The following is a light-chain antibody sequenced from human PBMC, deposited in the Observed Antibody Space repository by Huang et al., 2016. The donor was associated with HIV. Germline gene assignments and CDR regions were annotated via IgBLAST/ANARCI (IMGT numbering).Light chain of an antibody. V-gene: IGKV1-27*01. CDR1: QDIGHF. CDR2: GAS. Sequence: DIQMTQSPSSLSASPGVRVTLSCRANQDIGHFLAWYQHKPGGVPRLLIYGASTLQSGVPARFSGRGSGTDFTLTITSFQPDDVATYYCQRYDSAPRAFGQGTKVEI. J-gene: IGKJ1*01. CDR3: QRYDSAPRA.